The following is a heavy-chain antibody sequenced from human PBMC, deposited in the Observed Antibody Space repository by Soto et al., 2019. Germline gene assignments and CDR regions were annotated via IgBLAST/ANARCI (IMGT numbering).Heavy chain of an antibody. CDR3: ANYYDDDAFDI. D-gene: IGHD3-22*01. J-gene: IGHJ3*02. CDR2: INHSGST. CDR1: GGSFSGYY. Sequence: PSETLSLTCAVYGGSFSGYYWSWIRQPPGKGLEWIGEINHSGSTNYNPSLKSRVTISVDTSKNQFSLKLSSVTAADTAVYYCANYYDDDAFDIWGQGTMVTVSS. V-gene: IGHV4-34*01.